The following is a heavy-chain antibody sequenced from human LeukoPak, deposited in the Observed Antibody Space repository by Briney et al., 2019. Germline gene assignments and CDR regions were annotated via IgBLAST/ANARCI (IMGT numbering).Heavy chain of an antibody. D-gene: IGHD3-22*01. Sequence: SETLSLTCTVSGGSTSSYYWSWIRQPPGKGLEWIGYIYYSGSTNYNPSLKSRVTISVDTSKNQFSLKLSSVTAADTAVYYCARDYAYYDSSGSLGGDWFDPWGQGTLVTVSS. CDR2: IYYSGST. V-gene: IGHV4-59*01. CDR1: GGSTSSYY. CDR3: ARDYAYYDSSGSLGGDWFDP. J-gene: IGHJ5*02.